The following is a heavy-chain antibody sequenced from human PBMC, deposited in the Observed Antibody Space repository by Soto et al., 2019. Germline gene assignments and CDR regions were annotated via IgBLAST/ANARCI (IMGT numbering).Heavy chain of an antibody. Sequence: QITLKESGPTLVKPTQTLTLSCTFSGLSPSTTGLGGGGIRQPPGKALEGLALVYWDTDERYNPSLTSRLNIGKDTFKNQVVNAKTNMYPVDTATYYCARPDCGNFSYFDNWGQGTLVAVAS. CDR3: ARPDCGNFSYFDN. V-gene: IGHV2-5*02. CDR2: VYWDTDE. CDR1: GLSPSTTGLG. D-gene: IGHD2-21*01. J-gene: IGHJ4*02.